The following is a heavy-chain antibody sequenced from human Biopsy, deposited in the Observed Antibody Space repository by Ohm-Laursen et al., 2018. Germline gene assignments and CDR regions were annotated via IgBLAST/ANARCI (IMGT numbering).Heavy chain of an antibody. D-gene: IGHD2/OR15-2a*01. Sequence: SETLSLTCTVSGGAISSDYWSWIRQTPGKGLVWIGYIYYSGSTNYNPSLKSRITISVDTSKNQFSLRLNSLTAADTAVYYCARATNSTGWPYYYFYGMDVWGQGTTVTVSS. CDR2: IYYSGST. CDR3: ARATNSTGWPYYYFYGMDV. J-gene: IGHJ6*02. CDR1: GGAISSDY. V-gene: IGHV4-59*01.